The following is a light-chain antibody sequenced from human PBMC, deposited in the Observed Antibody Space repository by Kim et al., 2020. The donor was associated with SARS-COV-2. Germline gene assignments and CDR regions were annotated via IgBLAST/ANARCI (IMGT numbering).Light chain of an antibody. Sequence: SVGDRVMITCRASQRISSHLNWYQHKPGKAPQLLIYAASSLQSGVPSRFSGSGYGTDFTLTISTLQPEDFATYYCQQGYSSPQITFGQGTRLEIK. CDR3: QQGYSSPQIT. V-gene: IGKV1-39*01. CDR1: QRISSH. CDR2: AAS. J-gene: IGKJ5*01.